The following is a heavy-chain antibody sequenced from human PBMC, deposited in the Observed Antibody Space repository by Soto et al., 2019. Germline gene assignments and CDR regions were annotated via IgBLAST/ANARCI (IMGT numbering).Heavy chain of an antibody. CDR1: GYTFTSYG. Sequence: QVQLVQSGAEVKKPGASVKVSCKASGYTFTSYGIGWVRQAPGQGLEYMGWISAYNGNTNYAQKFQGRVPMTTHTSTSTAYMELRSLRSDETAVSYCARDDQWLAESPGAVFDIWGKGTMVTVYS. CDR2: ISAYNGNT. J-gene: IGHJ3*02. V-gene: IGHV1-18*01. D-gene: IGHD6-19*01. CDR3: ARDDQWLAESPGAVFDI.